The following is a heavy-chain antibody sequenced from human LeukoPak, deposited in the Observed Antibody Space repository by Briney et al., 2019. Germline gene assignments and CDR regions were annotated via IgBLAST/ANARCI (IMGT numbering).Heavy chain of an antibody. V-gene: IGHV3-74*01. Sequence: GGSLRLSCAASGFTFSNYWMHWVRQASGKGLVWVSHITSDGSTTSYADFVKGRFTISRDNAKNTLYLQMNSLSAEDTAVYYCARAAYSSGWYDYWGQGTLVTVSS. D-gene: IGHD6-19*01. J-gene: IGHJ4*02. CDR3: ARAAYSSGWYDY. CDR2: ITSDGSTT. CDR1: GFTFSNYW.